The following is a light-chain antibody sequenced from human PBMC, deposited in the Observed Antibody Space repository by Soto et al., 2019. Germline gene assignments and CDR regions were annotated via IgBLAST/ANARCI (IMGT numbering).Light chain of an antibody. CDR1: SSNLGDNT. J-gene: IGLJ1*01. Sequence: QSVLTQPPSASGTPGQRVTISCSTSSSNLGDNTVNWYQQVPGAAPKLLIYSYDQRPSGVPDRFSGSKSGTSASLAISGLQSEDEADYYSAAWDASLDGYVFGTGTKVTVL. CDR3: AAWDASLDGYV. V-gene: IGLV1-44*01. CDR2: SYD.